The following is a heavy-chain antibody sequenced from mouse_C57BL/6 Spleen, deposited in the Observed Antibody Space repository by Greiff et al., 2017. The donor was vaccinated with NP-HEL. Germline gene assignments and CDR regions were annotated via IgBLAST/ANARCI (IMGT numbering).Heavy chain of an antibody. CDR1: GYTFTDYE. V-gene: IGHV1-15*01. J-gene: IGHJ3*01. CDR2: IDPDTGGT. Sequence: VQLQQSGAELVRPGASVTLSCKASGYTFTDYEMHWVKQTPVHGLEWIGAIDPDTGGTAYNQKFKGKAILTADKSSSTAYMELRSLTSEDSAVYYCKSGGDEDLGFADWGQGTLVTVSA. CDR3: KSGGDEDLGFAD.